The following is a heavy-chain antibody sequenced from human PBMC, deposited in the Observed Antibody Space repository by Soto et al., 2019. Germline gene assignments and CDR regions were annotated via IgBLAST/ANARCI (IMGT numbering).Heavy chain of an antibody. J-gene: IGHJ4*02. D-gene: IGHD1-26*01. Sequence: SETLSLTCTVSGGSISSYYWSWIRQPPGKGLEWIGYIYYSGSTNYNPSLKSRVTISVNRSKNEFSVKLSSVTAADTAVYYCARSPGGGSYYDYWGQGTLVTVSS. V-gene: IGHV4-59*08. CDR2: IYYSGST. CDR3: ARSPGGGSYYDY. CDR1: GGSISSYY.